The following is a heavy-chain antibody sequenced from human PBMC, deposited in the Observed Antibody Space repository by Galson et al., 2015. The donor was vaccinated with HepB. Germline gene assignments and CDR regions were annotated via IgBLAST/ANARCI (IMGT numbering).Heavy chain of an antibody. J-gene: IGHJ4*02. D-gene: IGHD2-2*01. CDR1: GSTLTELP. Sequence: SVTVSCKVSGSTLTELPMHWVRQAPGKGLEWMGGFDPEDGETIYAQKFQGRVTMTEDTSTDTAYMELSSLRSEDTAVYYCATLARKSGSSHDYRGPGTLVTVSS. CDR3: ATLARKSGSSHDY. V-gene: IGHV1-24*01. CDR2: FDPEDGET.